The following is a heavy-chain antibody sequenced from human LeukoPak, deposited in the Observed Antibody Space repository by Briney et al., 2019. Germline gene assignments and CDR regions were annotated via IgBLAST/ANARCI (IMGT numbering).Heavy chain of an antibody. CDR1: GGSFSGYY. D-gene: IGHD3-22*01. CDR3: ARGLTRRYYDSSGYYYLDY. Sequence: SETLSLTCAVYGGSFSGYYWSWIRQPPGKGLEWIGEINHSGSTNYNPSLKSRVTISVDTSKNQFSLKLSSVTAADTAAYYCARGLTRRYYDSSGYYYLDYWGQGTLVTVSS. CDR2: INHSGST. J-gene: IGHJ4*02. V-gene: IGHV4-34*01.